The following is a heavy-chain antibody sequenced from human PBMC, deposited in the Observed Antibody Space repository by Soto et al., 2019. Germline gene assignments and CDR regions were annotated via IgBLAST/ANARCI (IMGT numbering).Heavy chain of an antibody. V-gene: IGHV3-30-3*01. J-gene: IGHJ4*02. CDR2: VSYDGNTK. CDR3: AREGEYCSGGSCTYFAY. D-gene: IGHD2-15*01. CDR1: GFTFTNYG. Sequence: QVQLVESGGGVVQPGRSLRLSCAASGFTFTNYGMYWVRQAPGKGLEWVAFVSYDGNTKHYAASVRGRFTVSRDNSKNTVYLQLNSLRAEDTAVYYCAREGEYCSGGSCTYFAYWGQGTLVTVSS.